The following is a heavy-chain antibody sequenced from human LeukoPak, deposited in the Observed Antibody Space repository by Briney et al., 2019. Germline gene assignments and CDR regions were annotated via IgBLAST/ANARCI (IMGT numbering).Heavy chain of an antibody. CDR2: INPSGTT. D-gene: IGHD3-10*01. V-gene: IGHV4-34*01. Sequence: SETLSLTCAVYGGSFSAYFWTWFRQPPGKGLEWVGEINPSGTTKYHPSLKSRVTISGDTSRNQISLRLSAVTAADTAVYYCATSKWFGIETEYWGQGTLVTVSS. J-gene: IGHJ4*02. CDR1: GGSFSAYF. CDR3: ATSKWFGIETEY.